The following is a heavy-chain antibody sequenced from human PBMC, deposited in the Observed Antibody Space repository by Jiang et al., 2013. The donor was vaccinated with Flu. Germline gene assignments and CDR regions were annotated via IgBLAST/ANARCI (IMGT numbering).Heavy chain of an antibody. D-gene: IGHD6-13*01. CDR3: ARDPGYSSSWPPDY. Sequence: SGSELKKPGASVKVSCKASGYTFTSYAMNWVRQALDKGLSGWDGSTPTLGTQRMPRASQDGFVFSLDTSVSTAYLQISSLKAEDTAVYYCARDPGYSSSWPPDYWGQGTLVTVSS. V-gene: IGHV7-4-1*02. J-gene: IGHJ4*02. CDR1: GYTFTSYA. CDR2: STPTLGT.